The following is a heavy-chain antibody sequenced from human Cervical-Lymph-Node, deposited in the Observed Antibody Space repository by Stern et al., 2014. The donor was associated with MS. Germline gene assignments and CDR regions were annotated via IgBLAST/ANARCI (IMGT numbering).Heavy chain of an antibody. CDR3: ATGAHGMDV. V-gene: IGHV1-69*05. CDR1: GGTLSSHA. Sequence: QDQLVQSGAEVKKVGSSVKVSCKASGGTLSSHAISWVRQAPGQGLEWMGGIIPIFDAPNYAQKFQGRVRITSDESTNTAHMELSSLRSEDTAVYYCATGAHGMDVWGQGTAVTVSS. D-gene: IGHD3-10*01. CDR2: IIPIFDAP. J-gene: IGHJ6*02.